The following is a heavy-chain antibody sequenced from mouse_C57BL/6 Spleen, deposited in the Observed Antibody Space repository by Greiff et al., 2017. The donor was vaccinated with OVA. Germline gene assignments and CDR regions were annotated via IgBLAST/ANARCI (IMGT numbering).Heavy chain of an antibody. V-gene: IGHV1-53*01. J-gene: IGHJ4*01. CDR2: INPSNGGT. CDR3: AREGQLEGYAMDY. D-gene: IGHD3-2*01. CDR1: GYTFTSYW. Sequence: QVQLQQPGPELVKPGASVKLSCKASGYTFTSYWMHWVKQRPGQGLEWIGNINPSNGGTNYNEKFKSKATLTVDKSSSTAYMQLSSLTSEDSAVYYCAREGQLEGYAMDYWGQGTSVTVSS.